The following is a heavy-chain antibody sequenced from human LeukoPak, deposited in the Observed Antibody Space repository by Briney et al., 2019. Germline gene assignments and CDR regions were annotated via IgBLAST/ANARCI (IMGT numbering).Heavy chain of an antibody. D-gene: IGHD5-24*01. J-gene: IGHJ4*02. CDR3: ARRRDGYKQALDY. CDR2: IYTSGST. Sequence: EXXSLTXXVSGGSXXSYYWSWIRQPAGKGLEWIGRIYTSGSTNYNPSLKSRVTISVDTSKNQFSLKLSSVTAADTAVYYCARRRDGYKQALDYWGQGTLVTVSS. V-gene: IGHV4-4*07. CDR1: GGSXXSYY.